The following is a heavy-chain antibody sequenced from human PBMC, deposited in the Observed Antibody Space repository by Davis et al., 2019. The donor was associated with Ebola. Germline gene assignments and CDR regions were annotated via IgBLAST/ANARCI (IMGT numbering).Heavy chain of an antibody. CDR2: IYYSGST. CDR3: ARKVDDFWSGYGSGGFDC. Sequence: SETLSLTCTVSGGSISSHYWSWIRQPPGKGLEWIGYIYYSGSTNYNPSLKSRVTIPVDTSKNQFSLKLSSVTAADTAVYYCARKVDDFWSGYGSGGFDCWGQGTLVTVSS. D-gene: IGHD3-3*01. CDR1: GGSISSHY. V-gene: IGHV4-59*11. J-gene: IGHJ4*02.